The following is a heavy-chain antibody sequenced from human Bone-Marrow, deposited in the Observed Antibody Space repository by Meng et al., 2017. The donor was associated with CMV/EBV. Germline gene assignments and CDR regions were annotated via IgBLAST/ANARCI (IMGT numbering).Heavy chain of an antibody. CDR2: ISYDGSNK. D-gene: IGHD2-2*02. J-gene: IGHJ6*02. Sequence: GESLKISCAASGFTFSSYAMHWVRQAPGKGLEWVAVISYDGSNKNYADSVKGRFTISRDNSKNTLYLKMNSLKAEDTAVYYRAKDGPAAIGAVVYYYYYGMDVWGQGTTVTVSS. V-gene: IGHV3-30-3*01. CDR1: GFTFSSYA. CDR3: AKDGPAAIGAVVYYYYYGMDV.